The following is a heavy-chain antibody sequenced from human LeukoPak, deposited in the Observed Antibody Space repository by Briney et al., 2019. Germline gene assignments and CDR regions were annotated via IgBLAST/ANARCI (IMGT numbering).Heavy chain of an antibody. CDR1: GGSITSDY. V-gene: IGHV4-4*09. CDR3: AMSPPRGAWFDP. J-gene: IGHJ5*02. Sequence: SETLSLTCSVSGGSITSDYWSWIRQSPGKGLEWIGFIYDSGSTIYNPSLKSRVTISVDTSKSQFSLKLRSVTAADTAIYYCAMSPPRGAWFDPWGQGTLVTVSS. D-gene: IGHD4/OR15-4a*01. CDR2: IYDSGST.